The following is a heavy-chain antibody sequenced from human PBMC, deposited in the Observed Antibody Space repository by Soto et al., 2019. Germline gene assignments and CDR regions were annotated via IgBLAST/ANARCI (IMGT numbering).Heavy chain of an antibody. Sequence: ASVKVSCKASGYTFTGYYMHWVRQAPGQGLEWMGWINPNSGGTNYAQKFQGWVTMTRDTSISTAYMELSRLRSDDTAVYYCATDYRSSSCPNHWGQGTLVTVSS. J-gene: IGHJ5*02. D-gene: IGHD6-6*01. CDR2: INPNSGGT. CDR1: GYTFTGYY. V-gene: IGHV1-2*04. CDR3: ATDYRSSSCPNH.